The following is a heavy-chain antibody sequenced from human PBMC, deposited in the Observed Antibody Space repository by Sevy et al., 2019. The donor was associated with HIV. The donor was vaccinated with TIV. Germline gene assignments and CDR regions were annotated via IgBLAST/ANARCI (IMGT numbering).Heavy chain of an antibody. CDR1: GFTFSSYG. CDR3: ARGVGLDC. V-gene: IGHV3-33*01. D-gene: IGHD1-26*01. CDR2: IWYDGSNK. Sequence: GGSLRLSCAASGFTFSSYGMHWVRQAPGKGLEWVAVIWYDGSNKYYADSVKGRFTISRDNSKNTLYLQMNSLRADDTAMYYCARGVGLDCWGQRALVTVSS. J-gene: IGHJ4*02.